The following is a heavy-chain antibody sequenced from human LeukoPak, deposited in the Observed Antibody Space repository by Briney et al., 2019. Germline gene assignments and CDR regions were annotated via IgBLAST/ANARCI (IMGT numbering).Heavy chain of an antibody. V-gene: IGHV1-69*06. CDR3: AREMLQDGDY. Sequence: SVKVSCKASGGTFRSYALCWVRQAPGQGGEWMGGIFPIFGTANYAQKFQGRVTITADKSTSTANMELSSRRSEYTGVYYCAREMLQDGDYWGQGTLVTVSS. D-gene: IGHD3-16*01. CDR2: IFPIFGTA. J-gene: IGHJ4*02. CDR1: GGTFRSYA.